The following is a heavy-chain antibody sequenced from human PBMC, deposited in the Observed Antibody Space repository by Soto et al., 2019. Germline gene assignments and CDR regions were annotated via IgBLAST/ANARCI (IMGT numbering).Heavy chain of an antibody. CDR3: ASRPRGSVAGTLDS. D-gene: IGHD6-19*01. CDR1: GYSISSGYY. CDR2: IYHGGST. Sequence: SETLSLTCAVSGYSISSGYYWGWLRQPPGKGLEWIGSIYHGGSTYYNPSLTSRVTISMDTSKNHFSLNLNSVTAADTAIYYCASRPRGSVAGTLDSWGQGSLVTVSS. V-gene: IGHV4-38-2*01. J-gene: IGHJ5*01.